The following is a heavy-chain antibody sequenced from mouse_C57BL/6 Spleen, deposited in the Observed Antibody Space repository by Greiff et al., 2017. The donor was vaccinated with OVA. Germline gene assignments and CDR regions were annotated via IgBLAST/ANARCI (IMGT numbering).Heavy chain of an antibody. V-gene: IGHV1-5*01. Sequence: VQLQQSGTVLARPGASVKMSCKTSGYTFTSYWMHWVKQRPGQGLEWIGAIYPGNSDTSYNQKFKGKAKLTAVTSASTAYMELSSLTNEDSAVYYCTREGCLDGNYPWFAYWGQGTLVTVSA. D-gene: IGHD2-1*01. CDR3: TREGCLDGNYPWFAY. CDR1: GYTFTSYW. CDR2: IYPGNSDT. J-gene: IGHJ3*01.